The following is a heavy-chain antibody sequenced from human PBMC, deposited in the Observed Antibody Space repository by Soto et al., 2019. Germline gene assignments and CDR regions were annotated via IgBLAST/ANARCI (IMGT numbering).Heavy chain of an antibody. Sequence: EVQLLDSGGGLVQPGGSLRLSCTASGFTFSDYAMSWVRQPPGKGLEWVSVISAGGSTYYADSVKGRFTVSRANSKNTLYLQMNSLRAEDTAVDYCANVPIWCSSTSCYTEGFDYWGQGTLVTVSS. CDR2: ISAGGST. V-gene: IGHV3-23*01. D-gene: IGHD2-2*02. CDR1: GFTFSDYA. J-gene: IGHJ4*02. CDR3: ANVPIWCSSTSCYTEGFDY.